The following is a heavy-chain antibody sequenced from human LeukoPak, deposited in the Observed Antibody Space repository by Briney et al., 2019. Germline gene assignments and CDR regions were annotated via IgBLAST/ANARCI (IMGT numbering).Heavy chain of an antibody. J-gene: IGHJ4*02. Sequence: SETLSLTCTVSGGSISSDSYYWSWIRQPAGKGLEWIGRIYTSGTTNNNPSLKSRVTISVDTSKNQFSLKLSSVTAADTAVYYCARDLSPYSSSWYYYFDYWGQGTLVTVSS. D-gene: IGHD6-13*01. CDR3: ARDLSPYSSSWYYYFDY. CDR1: GGSISSDSYY. CDR2: IYTSGTT. V-gene: IGHV4-61*02.